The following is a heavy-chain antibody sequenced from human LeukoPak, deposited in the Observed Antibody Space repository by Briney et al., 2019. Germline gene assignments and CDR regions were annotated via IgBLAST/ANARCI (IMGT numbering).Heavy chain of an antibody. D-gene: IGHD2/OR15-2a*01. J-gene: IGHJ5*02. CDR3: ARDFYASGFDFWFGP. CDR1: GGYTGSHY. Sequence: SETLSLTCTVSGGYTGSHYWSWIRQPAGKGLEWIGRISPSGTTHYNPSLGSRVTMSVDTSRNYFSLRLSSVTAADTAVYYCARDFYASGFDFWFGPWGHGMLVTVSS. CDR2: ISPSGTT. V-gene: IGHV4-4*07.